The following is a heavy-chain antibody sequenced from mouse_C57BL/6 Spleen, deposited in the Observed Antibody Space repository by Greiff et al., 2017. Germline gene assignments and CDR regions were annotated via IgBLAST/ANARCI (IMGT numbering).Heavy chain of an antibody. CDR3: TGVLQYFDY. D-gene: IGHD1-1*01. V-gene: IGHV6-3*01. CDR1: GFTFSNSW. CDR2: IRLKSDNYAT. Sequence: EVKLVESGGGLLQPGGSMKLSCVASGFTFSNSWMNWVRQSPEKGLEWVAQIRLKSDNYATHYAESVKGRFTISRDESKSSVYLQMNNVRAEDTGIYYCTGVLQYFDYWGQGTTLTVSS. J-gene: IGHJ2*01.